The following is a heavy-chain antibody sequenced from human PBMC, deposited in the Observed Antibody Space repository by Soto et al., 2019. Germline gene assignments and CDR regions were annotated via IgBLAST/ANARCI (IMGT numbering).Heavy chain of an antibody. CDR1: GFNFRDYE. CDR2: ISSFGGTM. D-gene: IGHD2-21*01. Sequence: DVQLVESGGGLAQTGGSLRLSCAVSGFNFRDYEMTWVRQAPGKGLEWVSYISSFGGTMFYPDSVRGRFTISRDNAKNSLYLEMNNLTAEDTAVYYCARIGVVGSRSLDHWGRGTQVSVSS. V-gene: IGHV3-48*03. CDR3: ARIGVVGSRSLDH. J-gene: IGHJ4*02.